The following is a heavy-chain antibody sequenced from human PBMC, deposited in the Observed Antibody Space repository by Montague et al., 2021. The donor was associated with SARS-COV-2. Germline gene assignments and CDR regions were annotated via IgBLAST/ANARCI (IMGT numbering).Heavy chain of an antibody. CDR3: SRGHLSVSMIVVVFTLVSYYFDY. Sequence: SETLSLTCAVYGGSFGDDRYNWIRQPPGKGLERIGNSRQSGRTNXNSSLKSRGTISVDTAKNQFSLTLNSVTAADTGLYFCSRGHLSVSMIVVVFTLVSYYFDYWGQGAQVTVSS. J-gene: IGHJ4*02. D-gene: IGHD3-22*01. V-gene: IGHV4-34*01. CDR2: SRQSGRT. CDR1: GGSFGDDR.